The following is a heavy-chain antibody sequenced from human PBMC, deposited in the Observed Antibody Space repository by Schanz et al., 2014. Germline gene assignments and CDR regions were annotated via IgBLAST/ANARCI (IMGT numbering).Heavy chain of an antibody. D-gene: IGHD5-18*01. V-gene: IGHV3-23*04. J-gene: IGHJ3*02. CDR2: ISSGGTTI. CDR3: ASEREYSYGYGAFDI. Sequence: EVQLVESGGGLVQPGESLRLSCAVSGFSFSSYSMSWVRQAPGKGLEWIAYISSGGTTIYYADSRKGLFTISRDNSKNTVYLQMNSLREEVTDLSYCASEREYSYGYGAFDIWGQGTMVTVSS. CDR1: GFSFSSYS.